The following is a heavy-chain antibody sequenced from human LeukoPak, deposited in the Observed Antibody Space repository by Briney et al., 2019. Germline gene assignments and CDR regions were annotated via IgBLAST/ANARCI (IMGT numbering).Heavy chain of an antibody. V-gene: IGHV3-53*01. CDR3: ARDTPPPGSGSH. D-gene: IGHD3-10*01. CDR1: GFTVSSNY. J-gene: IGHJ4*02. CDR2: IYSGGST. Sequence: GGSLRLSCAASGFTVSSNYMSWVRQAPGKGLEWVSVIYSGGSTYYADSVKGRFTISRDNSKNTLYLQMNSLRAEDTAVYYCARDTPPPGSGSHWGQGTLVTVSS.